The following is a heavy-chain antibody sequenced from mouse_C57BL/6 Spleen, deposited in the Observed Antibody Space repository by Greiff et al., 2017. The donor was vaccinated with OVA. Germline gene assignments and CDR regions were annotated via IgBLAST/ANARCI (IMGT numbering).Heavy chain of an antibody. CDR1: GYTFTSYW. CDR2: IDPSDSYT. CDR3: ASSHYYGSMDY. D-gene: IGHD1-1*01. V-gene: IGHV1-69*01. Sequence: QVQLQQPGAELVMPGASVKLSCKASGYTFTSYWMHWVKQRPGQGLEWIGEIDPSDSYTNYNQKFKGKSTLTVDKSSSTAYMQLSSLTSEDSAVYYCASSHYYGSMDYWGQGTSVTVSS. J-gene: IGHJ4*01.